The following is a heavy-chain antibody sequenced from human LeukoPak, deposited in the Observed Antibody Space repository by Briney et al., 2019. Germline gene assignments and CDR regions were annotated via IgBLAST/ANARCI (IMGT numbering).Heavy chain of an antibody. CDR2: IYYSGST. J-gene: IGHJ5*02. V-gene: IGHV4-59*01. CDR1: GGSISSYY. D-gene: IGHD3-10*01. Sequence: SETLSLTCTVSGGSISSYYWSWIRQPPGKGLEWIGYIYYSGSTNYNPSLKSRVTISVDTSKNQFSLKLSSVTAADTAVYYCARALYGSRSSWFDPWGQGTLVTVSS. CDR3: ARALYGSRSSWFDP.